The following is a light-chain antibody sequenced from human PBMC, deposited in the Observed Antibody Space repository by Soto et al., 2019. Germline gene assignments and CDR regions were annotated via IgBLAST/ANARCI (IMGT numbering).Light chain of an antibody. Sequence: QSVLTQPASVSGSPGQSITISCTGTSSDVGGYNYVAWYQQHPGKAPKLLIYNVSNRPSGVSNRFSGSKSGNTASLTISGLQAEDEADYSCTSYTNRSTYVFGTGTKVNVL. CDR3: TSYTNRSTYV. CDR2: NVS. V-gene: IGLV2-14*01. J-gene: IGLJ1*01. CDR1: SSDVGGYNY.